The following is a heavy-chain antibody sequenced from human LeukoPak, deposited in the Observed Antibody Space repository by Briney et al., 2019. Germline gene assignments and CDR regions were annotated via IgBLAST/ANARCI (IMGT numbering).Heavy chain of an antibody. Sequence: PGGSLRLSCAASGFTFSSYAMSWVRQAPVKGLEWVSAISGSGGSTYYADSVKGRFTISRDNSKNTLYLQMNSLRAEDTAVYYCAKVSLRLRQWLVPFDYWGQGTLVTVSS. D-gene: IGHD6-19*01. V-gene: IGHV3-23*01. CDR2: ISGSGGST. J-gene: IGHJ4*02. CDR1: GFTFSSYA. CDR3: AKVSLRLRQWLVPFDY.